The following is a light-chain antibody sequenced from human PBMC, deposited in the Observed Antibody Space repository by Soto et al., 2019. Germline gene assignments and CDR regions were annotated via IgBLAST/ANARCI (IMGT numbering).Light chain of an antibody. CDR1: GSNFGGNY. J-gene: IGLJ3*02. CDR3: ATWDDTLRGPA. V-gene: IGLV1-47*01. Sequence: QAVVTQPPSASGTPGQRVTMSCSVSGSNFGGNYVYWYQQLPGTAPKLLIYRDNQRPSGVPDRFFGSKSGTSASLAISGLRSEDEADYYCATWDDTLRGPAFGGGTKLTVL. CDR2: RDN.